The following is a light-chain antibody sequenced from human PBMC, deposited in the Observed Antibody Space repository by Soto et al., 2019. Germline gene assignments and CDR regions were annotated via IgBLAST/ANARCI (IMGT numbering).Light chain of an antibody. CDR1: SSNIGNNA. CDR3: AAWDDSLNGQV. J-gene: IGLJ1*01. CDR2: YDD. V-gene: IGLV1-36*01. Sequence: QSVLTQPPSVSEAPRQRVTISCSGSSSNIGNNAVNWYQQLPGKAPKLLIYYDDLLPSGVSDRFSGSKSVTSASLAISGFQSEDEADYYCAAWDDSLNGQVFGTGTKVTVL.